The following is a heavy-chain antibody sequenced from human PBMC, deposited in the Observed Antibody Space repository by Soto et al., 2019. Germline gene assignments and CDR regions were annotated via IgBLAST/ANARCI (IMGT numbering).Heavy chain of an antibody. J-gene: IGHJ4*02. CDR2: INNNGESI. V-gene: IGHV3-23*01. CDR3: ARKGGDDNSPNFDS. CDR1: GFTFSSYS. D-gene: IGHD3-16*01. Sequence: GGSLRLSCVASGFTFSSYSMSWVRQAPGKGLEWVSAINNNGESIKYADSVKGHFTISRDNSKSTLYLQMNSLRAEDTALYYCARKGGDDNSPNFDSWGQGTLVTVSS.